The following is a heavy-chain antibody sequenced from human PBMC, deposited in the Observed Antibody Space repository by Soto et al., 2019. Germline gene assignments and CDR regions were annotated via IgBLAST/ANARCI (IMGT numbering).Heavy chain of an antibody. CDR2: ISGYNGNT. CDR1: GYTFTSYA. J-gene: IGHJ4*02. D-gene: IGHD3-3*02. CDR3: AREPLFGYLEN. V-gene: IGHV1-18*04. Sequence: QVQLVQSGGEVKKPGAAVKVSCKTSGYTFTSYAITWVRQAPGQGLERMGKISGYNGNTDYSEKFQGRVTMTTDTSTSTAYMELRSLRSDDTAGYFCAREPLFGYLENWGQGTLVTVSS.